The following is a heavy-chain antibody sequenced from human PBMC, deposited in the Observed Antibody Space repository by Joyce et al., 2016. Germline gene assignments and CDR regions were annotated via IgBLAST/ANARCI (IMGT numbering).Heavy chain of an antibody. D-gene: IGHD2-15*01. CDR3: AREGSYFDL. CDR1: GFTFSNFS. Sequence: EVQLVESGGGLVKPGGSFTLSCAASGFTFSNFSMNWVRQAPGKVLEWVSSISSGSTSMFYADSVKGRFTISRDNAKNSLFLQMNSLRAEDTAVYYCAREGSYFDLWGRGTLVTVSS. V-gene: IGHV3-21*06. J-gene: IGHJ2*01. CDR2: ISSGSTSM.